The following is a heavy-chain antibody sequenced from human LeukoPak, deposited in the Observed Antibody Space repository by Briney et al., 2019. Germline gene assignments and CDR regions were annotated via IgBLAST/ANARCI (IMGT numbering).Heavy chain of an antibody. CDR1: GFTFSSYS. CDR3: ARAPSYYDILTGSYYFDY. V-gene: IGHV3-48*01. CDR2: ISRSSSTI. D-gene: IGHD3-9*01. J-gene: IGHJ4*02. Sequence: PGGSLRLSCAASGFTFSSYSMNWVRQAPGKGLEWVSYISRSSSTIYYADSVKGRFTISRDYAKTSLYLQMNSLRAEDTAVYYCARAPSYYDILTGSYYFDYWGQGTLVTVSS.